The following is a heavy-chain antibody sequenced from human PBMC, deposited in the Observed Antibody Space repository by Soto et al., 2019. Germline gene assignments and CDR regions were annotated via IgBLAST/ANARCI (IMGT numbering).Heavy chain of an antibody. CDR3: ATYYYDSSGYYYYFDY. CDR1: GYSFTSYW. CDR2: IYPGDSDT. Sequence: GESLKISCNGSGYSFTSYWIGWVRQMPGKGLEWMGIIYPGDSDTRYSPSFQGRVTISADKSISTAYLQWSSLKASDTAMYYCATYYYDSSGYYYYFDYWGQGTLVTVSS. D-gene: IGHD3-22*01. J-gene: IGHJ4*02. V-gene: IGHV5-51*01.